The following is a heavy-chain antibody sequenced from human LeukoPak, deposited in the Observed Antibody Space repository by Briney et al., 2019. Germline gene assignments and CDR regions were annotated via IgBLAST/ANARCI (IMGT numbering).Heavy chain of an antibody. CDR1: GYTFTSYD. V-gene: IGHV1-8*03. CDR3: ARVKGGPGTRLVQRIMITFGGVIVHDAFDI. J-gene: IGHJ3*02. CDR2: MNPNSGNT. D-gene: IGHD3-16*02. Sequence: GASVKVSCKASGYTFTSYDNNWVRQATGQGLEWMGWMNPNSGNTGYAQKFQGRVTITRNTSISTAYMELSSLRSEDTAVYYCARVKGGPGTRLVQRIMITFGGVIVHDAFDIWGQGTMVTVSS.